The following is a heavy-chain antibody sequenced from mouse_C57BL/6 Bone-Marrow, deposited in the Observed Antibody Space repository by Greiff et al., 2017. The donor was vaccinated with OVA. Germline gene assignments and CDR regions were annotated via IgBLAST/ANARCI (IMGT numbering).Heavy chain of an antibody. CDR2: IWRGGST. V-gene: IGHV2-5*01. J-gene: IGHJ1*03. CDR1: GFSLTSYG. D-gene: IGHD1-1*01. CDR3: AKLYGSSWYFDV. Sequence: VMLVESGPGLVQPSQSLSITCTVSGFSLTSYGVHWVRQSPGKGLEWLGVIWRGGSTDYNAAFMSRLSITKDNSKSQVFFKMNSLQADDTAIYYCAKLYGSSWYFDVWGTGTTVTVSS.